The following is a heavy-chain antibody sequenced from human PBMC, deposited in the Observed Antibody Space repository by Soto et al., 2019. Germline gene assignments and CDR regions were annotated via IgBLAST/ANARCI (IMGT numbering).Heavy chain of an antibody. Sequence: GGSLRLSCAASGFTFSSYAMSWVRQAPGKGLEWVSAISGSGGSTYYADSVKGRFTISRDNSKNTLYLQMNSLRAEDTAVYYCAKVWGPNWGYPPMDVWGKGTTVTVSS. D-gene: IGHD7-27*01. V-gene: IGHV3-23*01. J-gene: IGHJ6*03. CDR2: ISGSGGST. CDR1: GFTFSSYA. CDR3: AKVWGPNWGYPPMDV.